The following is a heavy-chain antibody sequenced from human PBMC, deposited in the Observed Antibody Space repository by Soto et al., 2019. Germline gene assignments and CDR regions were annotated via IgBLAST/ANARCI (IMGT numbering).Heavy chain of an antibody. D-gene: IGHD3-10*01. V-gene: IGHV1-24*01. CDR3: ATNGGDRGVRGFDI. J-gene: IGHJ3*02. CDR1: GYTLTELS. Sequence: ASVKVSCKVSGYTLTELSMHWVRQAPGKGLEWMGGFDPEDGETIYAQKFQGRVTMTEDTSTDTAYMELSSLRSEDTAVYSCATNGGDRGVRGFDIWGQGTMVTVSS. CDR2: FDPEDGET.